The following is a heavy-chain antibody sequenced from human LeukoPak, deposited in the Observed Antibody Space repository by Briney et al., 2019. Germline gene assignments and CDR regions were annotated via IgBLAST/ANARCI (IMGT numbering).Heavy chain of an antibody. CDR3: AKGGPTGSNYFDF. V-gene: IGHV1-2*02. J-gene: IGHJ4*02. D-gene: IGHD1-26*01. CDR1: GGTFSSYA. CDR2: INPNSGGT. Sequence: ASVKVSCKASGGTFSSYAISWVRQAPGQGLEWMGWINPNSGGTNYAQKFQGRVTMTRDTSISTAYMELSRLRSDDTAVYYCAKGGPTGSNYFDFWGQGTLVPVSS.